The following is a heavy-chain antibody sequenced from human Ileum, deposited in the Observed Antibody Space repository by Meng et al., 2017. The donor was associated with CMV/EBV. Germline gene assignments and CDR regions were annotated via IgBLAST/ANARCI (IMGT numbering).Heavy chain of an antibody. D-gene: IGHD1-1*01. Sequence: QVLLVQSGTEVKKPGASVKVSCKTSGYTFTANHLHWVRQAPGQGLEWMGWIYPLNGDTYFAQKFQDRVTMTRDTSITTAYMELSSLTSDDTAIYYCVRENWYYDFWGPGTMVTVSA. J-gene: IGHJ4*02. CDR1: GYTFTANH. CDR2: IYPLNGDT. V-gene: IGHV1-2*02. CDR3: VRENWYYDF.